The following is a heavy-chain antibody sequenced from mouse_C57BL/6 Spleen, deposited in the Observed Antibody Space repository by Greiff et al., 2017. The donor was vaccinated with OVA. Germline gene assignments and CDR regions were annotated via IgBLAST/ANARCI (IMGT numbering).Heavy chain of an antibody. D-gene: IGHD1-3*01. J-gene: IGHJ3*01. CDR3: ARRSGYTWFAY. CDR1: GFTFSDYG. Sequence: DVMLVESGGGLVKPGGSLKLSCAASGFTFSDYGMHWVRQAPEKGLEWVAYISSGSSTIYYADTVKGRFTISRDNAKNTLFLQMTSLRSEDTAMYYCARRSGYTWFAYWGQGTLVTVSA. CDR2: ISSGSSTI. V-gene: IGHV5-17*01.